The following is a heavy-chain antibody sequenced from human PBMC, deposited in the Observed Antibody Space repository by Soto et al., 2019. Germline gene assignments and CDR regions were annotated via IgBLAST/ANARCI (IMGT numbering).Heavy chain of an antibody. V-gene: IGHV1-18*01. D-gene: IGHD5-12*01. Sequence: QVQLVQSGAEVKKPGASVTVSCKASGYTFTSYGISWVRQAPGQGLEWMGWISAYNGNTNDAQKMQGRVTMTTDTSTSTAHMELRSLRSDDTAFYCGARDNGYESDYWGQGTLVTVSS. CDR3: ARDNGYESDY. J-gene: IGHJ4*02. CDR2: ISAYNGNT. CDR1: GYTFTSYG.